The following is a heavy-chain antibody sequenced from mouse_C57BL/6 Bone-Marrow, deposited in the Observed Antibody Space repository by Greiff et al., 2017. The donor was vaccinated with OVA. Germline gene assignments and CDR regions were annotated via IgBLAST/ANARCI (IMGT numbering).Heavy chain of an antibody. Sequence: DVQLQESGPGMVKPSQSLSLTCTVTGYSITSGYDWHWIRHFPGNKLEWMGYISYSGSTNYNPSLKSRISITHDTSKNHFFLKLNSVTTEDTATYYCARNGGRYFDYWGQGTTLTVSS. V-gene: IGHV3-1*01. CDR3: ARNGGRYFDY. CDR1: GYSITSGYD. CDR2: ISYSGST. D-gene: IGHD1-1*02. J-gene: IGHJ2*01.